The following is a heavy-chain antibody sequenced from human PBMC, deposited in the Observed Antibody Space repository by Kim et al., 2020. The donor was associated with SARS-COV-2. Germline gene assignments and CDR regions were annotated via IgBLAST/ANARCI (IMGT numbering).Heavy chain of an antibody. CDR2: IYYSGST. Sequence: SETLSLTCTVSGGSISSSSYYWGWIRQPPGKGLEWIGSIYYSGSTYYNPSLKSRVTISVDTSKNQFSLKLSSVTAADTAVYYCARLSGYSSHYWYFDLWGRGTLVTVSS. V-gene: IGHV4-39*01. CDR3: ARLSGYSSHYWYFDL. CDR1: GGSISSSSYY. D-gene: IGHD3-3*01. J-gene: IGHJ2*01.